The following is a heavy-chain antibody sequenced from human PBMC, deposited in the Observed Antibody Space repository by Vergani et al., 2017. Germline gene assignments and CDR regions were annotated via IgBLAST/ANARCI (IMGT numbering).Heavy chain of an antibody. V-gene: IGHV3-30-3*01. CDR1: GFTFSCYA. CDR3: ARPLRGLWFDY. CDR2: ISYDGSNK. J-gene: IGHJ4*02. D-gene: IGHD5-18*01. Sequence: QVQLVESGGGVVQPGRSLTLSCAASGFTFSCYAMHWVRQAPGKGLEWVAVISYDGSNKYYADSVKGRFTISRDNSKNTLYLQMNSLRAEDTAVYYCARPLRGLWFDYWGQGTLVTVSS.